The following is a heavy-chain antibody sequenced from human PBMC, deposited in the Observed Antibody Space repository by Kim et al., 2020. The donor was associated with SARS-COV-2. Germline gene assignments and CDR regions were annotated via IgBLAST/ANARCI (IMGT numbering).Heavy chain of an antibody. J-gene: IGHJ6*02. Sequence: SETLSLTCTVSGGSISSGDYYWSWIRQPPGKGLEWIGYIYYSGSTYYNPSLKSRVTISVDTSKNQFSLKLGSVTAADTAVYYCARGVGQPRHYYYYYGMDVWGQGTTVTVSS. CDR1: GGSISSGDYY. CDR3: ARGVGQPRHYYYYYGMDV. D-gene: IGHD1-26*01. CDR2: IYYSGST. V-gene: IGHV4-30-4*01.